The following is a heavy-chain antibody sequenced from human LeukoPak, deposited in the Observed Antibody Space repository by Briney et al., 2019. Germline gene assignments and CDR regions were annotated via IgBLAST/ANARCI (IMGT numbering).Heavy chain of an antibody. J-gene: IGHJ3*02. CDR2: IHYSGST. V-gene: IGHV4-59*08. CDR3: ARRNGYSLDAFDI. Sequence: KPSETLSLTCTVSGXSISSYYGNWIRQPPGKGLEWIGYIHYSGSTNYNPSLKSRVTISVDTSKNQFSLKLSSVTAADTAVYYCARRNGYSLDAFDIWGQGTMVTVSS. D-gene: IGHD5-24*01. CDR1: GXSISSYY.